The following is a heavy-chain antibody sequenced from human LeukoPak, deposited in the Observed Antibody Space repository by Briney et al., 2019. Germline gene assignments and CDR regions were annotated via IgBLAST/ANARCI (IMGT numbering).Heavy chain of an antibody. CDR2: ISSSGSTI. CDR3: ARDPASSSWEGYYFDY. J-gene: IGHJ4*02. D-gene: IGHD6-13*01. V-gene: IGHV3-11*01. CDR1: GFTFSDYY. Sequence: PGGSLRLSCAASGFTFSDYYMSWIRQAPGKGLEWVSYISSSGSTIYYADSVKGRFTISRDNAKNSLYLQMNSLRAEDTAVYYCARDPASSSWEGYYFDYWGQGTLVTVSS.